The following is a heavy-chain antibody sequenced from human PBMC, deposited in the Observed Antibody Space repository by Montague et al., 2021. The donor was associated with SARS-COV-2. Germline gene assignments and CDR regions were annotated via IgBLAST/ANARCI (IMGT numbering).Heavy chain of an antibody. CDR1: GGSISSSSYY. CDR2: IYYSGST. V-gene: IGHV4-39*07. Sequence: SETLSLTCTVSGGSISSSSYYWAWIRQPPGQGLEFMGIIYYSGSTYYNPSLKGRASMSLDTTKNQFSLKLTSVTAADTAVYYYAREQWLEDGEGLDVWGQGTLVTVSS. J-gene: IGHJ4*02. CDR3: AREQWLEDGEGLDV. D-gene: IGHD6-19*01.